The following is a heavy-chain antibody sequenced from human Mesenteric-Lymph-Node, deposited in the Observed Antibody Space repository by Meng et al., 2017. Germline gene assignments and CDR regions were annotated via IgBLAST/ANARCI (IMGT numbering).Heavy chain of an antibody. CDR3: TRGYSGIDIYAFDI. V-gene: IGHV3-72*01. CDR1: GFGFSDQY. D-gene: IGHD1-26*01. J-gene: IGHJ3*02. CDR2: IGSKPNSDTT. Sequence: GGSLRLSCVASGFGFSDQYMDWVRQAPGRGLEWVGRIGSKPNSDTTEYAASVRGRFTISRDDSKNSLYLQMSSLKTEDTAVYYCTRGYSGIDIYAFDIWGQGTMVTVSS.